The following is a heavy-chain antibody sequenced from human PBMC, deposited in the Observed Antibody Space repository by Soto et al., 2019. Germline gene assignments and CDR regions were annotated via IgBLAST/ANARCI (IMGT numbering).Heavy chain of an antibody. CDR2: ISGSGGST. J-gene: IGHJ6*03. CDR1: GFIFSSYA. D-gene: IGHD3-10*01. V-gene: IGHV3-23*01. CDR3: ALSHAYYYYYMDV. Sequence: GGSLRLSCAASGFIFSSYAMSWVRQAPGKGLEWVSAISGSGGSTYYADSVKGRFTISRDNSKNTLYLQMNSLRAEDTAVYYCALSHAYYYYYMDVWGKGTTVTVSS.